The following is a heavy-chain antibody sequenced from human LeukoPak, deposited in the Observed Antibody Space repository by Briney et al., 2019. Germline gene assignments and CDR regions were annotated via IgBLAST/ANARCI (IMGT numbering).Heavy chain of an antibody. CDR2: IDTSRQT. CDR3: ARDDPPIESGSYLGVWYFDL. V-gene: IGHV4-4*07. J-gene: IGHJ2*01. Sequence: SETLSLTCIMSRGSMSFYYWNWIRQPAGKGLEWIGRIDTSRQTSYNPSLKNRVTISVDKSKNQVSLELRSVTVADTAVYYCARDDPPIESGSYLGVWYFDLWGRGTLVTISS. D-gene: IGHD1-26*01. CDR1: RGSMSFYY.